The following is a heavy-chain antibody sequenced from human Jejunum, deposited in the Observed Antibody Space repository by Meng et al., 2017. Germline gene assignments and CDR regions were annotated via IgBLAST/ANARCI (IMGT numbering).Heavy chain of an antibody. D-gene: IGHD7-27*01. CDR3: ARDPRTNWASRHFDY. J-gene: IGHJ4*02. V-gene: IGHV4-4*02. CDR1: VGSVTSGVW. Sequence: VARQQSVPGLEGRSGTLVLSGVVSVGSVTSGVWCTWDRQVPGKELAWIGEISNRGNTNNNPSLKSRVAISLDRSKNKFSLTVDSVTAADAAMYYCARDPRTNWASRHFDYWGQGTLVTVSS. CDR2: ISNRGNT.